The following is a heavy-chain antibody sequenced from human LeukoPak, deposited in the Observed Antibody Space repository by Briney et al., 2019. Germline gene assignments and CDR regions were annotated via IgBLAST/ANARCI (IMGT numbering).Heavy chain of an antibody. CDR2: IYPGDSDT. Sequence: GESLKISCKGSGYSFTSYWIGWVRQMPGKGLEWMGIIYPGDSDTRYSPSFQGQITISADKSISTAYLQWSSLKASDTAMYYCARRDGSGSYPSPYAFDIWGQGTMVTVSS. V-gene: IGHV5-51*01. D-gene: IGHD3-10*01. CDR3: ARRDGSGSYPSPYAFDI. J-gene: IGHJ3*02. CDR1: GYSFTSYW.